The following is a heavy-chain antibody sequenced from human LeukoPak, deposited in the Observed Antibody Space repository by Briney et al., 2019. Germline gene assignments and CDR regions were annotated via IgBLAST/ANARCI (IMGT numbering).Heavy chain of an antibody. J-gene: IGHJ6*02. D-gene: IGHD3-16*01. Sequence: GGSLRPSCAASGFTFSSYWMNWARQAPGKGLEWVASINHNGNVNYYVDSVKGRFTISRDNAKNSLYLQMSNLRDEDTAVYFCARGGGLDVWGQGATVTVSS. CDR2: INHNGNVN. V-gene: IGHV3-7*03. CDR1: GFTFSSYW. CDR3: ARGGGLDV.